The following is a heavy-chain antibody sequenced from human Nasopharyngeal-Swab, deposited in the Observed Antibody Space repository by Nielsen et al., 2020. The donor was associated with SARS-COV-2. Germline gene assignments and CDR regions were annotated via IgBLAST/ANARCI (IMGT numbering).Heavy chain of an antibody. CDR3: ARISLPQIVGATNPVDY. Sequence: SETLSLTCAVSGGSVSGYYWSWIRQPPGDRLEWIGYINTIGVTKYNPSLNSRVSMSADATRNQLSLNLWSMTAADTAMYFCARISLPQIVGATNPVDYWGQGTLVTVSA. CDR2: INTIGVT. CDR1: GGSVSGYY. J-gene: IGHJ4*02. D-gene: IGHD1-26*01. V-gene: IGHV4-59*02.